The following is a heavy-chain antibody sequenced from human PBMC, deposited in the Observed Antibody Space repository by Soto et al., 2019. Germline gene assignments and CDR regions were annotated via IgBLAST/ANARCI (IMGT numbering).Heavy chain of an antibody. D-gene: IGHD3-22*01. V-gene: IGHV1-46*01. J-gene: IGHJ4*02. CDR3: ARDIDYDSSGLDY. CDR1: GYTFTRYY. Sequence: QVQRVQSGAEVKKPGASVKVSCKASGYTFTRYYVHWVRQAPGQGFEWMGIIDPSGGSTTYAQKFQSRVTMTWDTSTSTVYMELSSLTSVDTAVYYCARDIDYDSSGLDYWGQGTLVTVSS. CDR2: IDPSGGST.